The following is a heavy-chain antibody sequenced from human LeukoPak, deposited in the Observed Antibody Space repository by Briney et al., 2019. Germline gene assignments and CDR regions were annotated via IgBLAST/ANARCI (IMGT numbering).Heavy chain of an antibody. D-gene: IGHD2-2*01. V-gene: IGHV3-23*01. CDR1: GFTFSSYA. Sequence: GGSLRLSCAASGFTFSSYAMSWVRQAPGKGLVWVSAISGSGGSTYYADSVKGRFTISRDNSKNTLYLQMNSLRAEDTAVYYCAKEAYCSSTSCYYGPPDYWGQGTLVTVSS. CDR2: ISGSGGST. CDR3: AKEAYCSSTSCYYGPPDY. J-gene: IGHJ4*02.